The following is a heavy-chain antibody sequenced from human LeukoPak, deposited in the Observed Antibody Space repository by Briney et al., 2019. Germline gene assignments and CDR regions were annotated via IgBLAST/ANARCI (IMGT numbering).Heavy chain of an antibody. V-gene: IGHV3-23*01. Sequence: GGSLRLSCAASGLTFSSFAMSWVRQTPGKGLDWVATISESGDSTYYADSVKGRFTISRDNSKSTQYLLMHSLRAEDTAVYYCAKDPNGDFIGAFDFWGQGTMVTVSS. CDR1: GLTFSSFA. J-gene: IGHJ3*01. D-gene: IGHD4-17*01. CDR3: AKDPNGDFIGAFDF. CDR2: ISESGDST.